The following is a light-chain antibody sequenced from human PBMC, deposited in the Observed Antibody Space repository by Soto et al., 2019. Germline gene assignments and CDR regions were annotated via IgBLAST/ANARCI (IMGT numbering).Light chain of an antibody. CDR2: LNSDGSH. Sequence: QPVLTQSHSASASLGASVKLTCTLSSGHSSYAIAWHQQQPEKGPRYLMNLNSDGSHSKGDGIPDRFSGSSSGAERYLTISSLQSEDEADYYCQTWGTGIQIFGGGTKLTVL. CDR1: SGHSSYA. J-gene: IGLJ2*01. V-gene: IGLV4-69*01. CDR3: QTWGTGIQI.